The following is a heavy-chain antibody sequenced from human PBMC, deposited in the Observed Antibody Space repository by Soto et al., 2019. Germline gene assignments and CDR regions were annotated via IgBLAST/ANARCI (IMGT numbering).Heavy chain of an antibody. CDR3: ASLKGYEYFDY. D-gene: IGHD5-18*01. Sequence: PLVTLSLTCPVFSFPFPSSDWRSSVCHTPGKRLGWFGEIYHSGSPNYNPYVKSRVTISVDKSKNQFSLKLSSVTAADTAVYYCASLKGYEYFDYWGQG. J-gene: IGHJ4*02. V-gene: IGHV4-4*02. CDR2: IYHSGSP. CDR1: SFPFPSSDW.